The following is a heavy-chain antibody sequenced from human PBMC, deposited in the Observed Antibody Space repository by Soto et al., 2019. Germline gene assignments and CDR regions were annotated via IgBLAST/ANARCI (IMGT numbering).Heavy chain of an antibody. CDR3: ARARKYYYDSSGYYDYPTTFDY. V-gene: IGHV1-46*01. D-gene: IGHD3-22*01. CDR2: INPSGGST. J-gene: IGHJ4*02. Sequence: GASVKVSCKASGYTFTSYYMHWVRQAPGQGLEWMGIINPSGGSTSYAQKFQGRVTMTRDTSTSTVYMELSSLRSEDTAVYYCARARKYYYDSSGYYDYPTTFDYWGQGTLVTVSS. CDR1: GYTFTSYY.